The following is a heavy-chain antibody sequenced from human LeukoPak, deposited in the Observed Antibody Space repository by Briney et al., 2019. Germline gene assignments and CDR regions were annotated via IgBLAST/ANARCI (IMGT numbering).Heavy chain of an antibody. CDR2: INHSGNT. J-gene: IGHJ3*02. V-gene: IGHV4-34*01. Sequence: SETLSLTCVVNGGSFSSYYWTWIRQTPAKGLEWIGEINHSGNTNYNPSLTSRVTISVDTSQNQFSLKLRPVTAADTAVYYCARHRTQTVVSATMRAFDIWGQGTMVTVSS. D-gene: IGHD2-21*02. CDR1: GGSFSSYY. CDR3: ARHRTQTVVSATMRAFDI.